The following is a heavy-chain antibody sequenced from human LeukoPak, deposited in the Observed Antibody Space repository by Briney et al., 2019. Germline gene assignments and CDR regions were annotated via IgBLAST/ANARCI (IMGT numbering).Heavy chain of an antibody. D-gene: IGHD4-11*01. CDR3: ARRSIGTVTTYYYCYMDV. Sequence: GGALRLSCPASGFTFSSYSMNWLRQAPGKGLEGVSYISSSSSTIYYADAVKDRFTISRDNAKNSLYLQMNSLRAEDTAVYYCARRSIGTVTTYYYCYMDVWGKGTTVTVSS. V-gene: IGHV3-48*04. J-gene: IGHJ6*03. CDR2: ISSSSSTI. CDR1: GFTFSSYS.